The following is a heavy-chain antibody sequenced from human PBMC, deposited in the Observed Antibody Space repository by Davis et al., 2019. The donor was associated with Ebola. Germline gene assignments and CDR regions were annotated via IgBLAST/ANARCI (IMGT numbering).Heavy chain of an antibody. CDR2: INPNGGTT. CDR1: GYTLTKYY. Sequence: AASVKVSCKASGYTLTKYYIHWVRQAPGQGLEWMGRINPNGGTTIYTQKFQDRVTMTIDTSTSTLYMQLSSLRSDDTAVYYCAREAIPYTSSPIDVWGQGTTVTVSS. J-gene: IGHJ6*02. D-gene: IGHD1-26*01. CDR3: AREAIPYTSSPIDV. V-gene: IGHV1-46*01.